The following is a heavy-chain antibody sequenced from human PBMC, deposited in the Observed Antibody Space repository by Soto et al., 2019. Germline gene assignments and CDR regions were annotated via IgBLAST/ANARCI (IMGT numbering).Heavy chain of an antibody. CDR2: IRSKANSYAT. J-gene: IGHJ6*02. CDR3: TRLPGPSGSRFGMDV. Sequence: GGSLRLSCAASGFTFSGSAMHWVRQASGKGLEWVGRIRSKANSYATAYAASVKGRFTISRDDSRNTAYLQMNSLKTEDTAVYYCTRLPGPSGSRFGMDVWGQGTTVTVAS. CDR1: GFTFSGSA. D-gene: IGHD1-26*01. V-gene: IGHV3-73*01.